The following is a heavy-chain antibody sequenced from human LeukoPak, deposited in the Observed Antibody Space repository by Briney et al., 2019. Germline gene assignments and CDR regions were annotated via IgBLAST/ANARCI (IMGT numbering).Heavy chain of an antibody. J-gene: IGHJ5*02. Sequence: GGSLRLSCAASEFSVSDYYMNWIRQSPGKGLEWVSHISKKTAIEYADSVKGRFTISRDNANNLLLLQMDSLRPQDTGVYYCARGTYYSGPGPGSWFDPWGHGTPVTVSS. CDR2: ISKKTAI. D-gene: IGHD3-10*01. CDR3: ARGTYYSGPGPGSWFDP. V-gene: IGHV3-69-1*01. CDR1: EFSVSDYY.